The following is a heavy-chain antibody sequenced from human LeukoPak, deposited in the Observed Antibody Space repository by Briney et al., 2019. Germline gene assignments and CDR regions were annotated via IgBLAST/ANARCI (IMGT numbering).Heavy chain of an antibody. CDR1: GGSFSGYY. J-gene: IGHJ4*02. CDR3: ASFSGDYGDY. D-gene: IGHD4-17*01. Sequence: SETLSLTCAVYGGSFSGYYWSWIRQPPGKGLEWIGEINHSGSTNYNPSLKSRVTISVDTSKNQFSLKLSSVTAADTAVYYCASFSGDYGDYWGQGTLVTVPS. CDR2: INHSGST. V-gene: IGHV4-34*01.